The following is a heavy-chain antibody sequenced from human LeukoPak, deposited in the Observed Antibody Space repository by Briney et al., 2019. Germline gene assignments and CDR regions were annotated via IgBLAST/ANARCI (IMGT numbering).Heavy chain of an antibody. CDR2: ISAYNGNT. Sequence: ASVKVSCKASGYTFTSYGISWVRQAPGQGLEWMGWISAYNGNTNYAQKLQGRVTMTTDTSTSTAYMELRSLRSDDTAVYYCARDKFKGAAQPPQQLKRLYFDYWGRGTLVTVSS. D-gene: IGHD6-13*01. J-gene: IGHJ4*02. V-gene: IGHV1-18*01. CDR3: ARDKFKGAAQPPQQLKRLYFDY. CDR1: GYTFTSYG.